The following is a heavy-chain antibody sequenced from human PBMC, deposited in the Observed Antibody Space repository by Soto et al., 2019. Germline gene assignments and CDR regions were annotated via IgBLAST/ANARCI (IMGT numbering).Heavy chain of an antibody. D-gene: IGHD1-7*01. J-gene: IGHJ6*02. CDR1: GYSFTSYW. V-gene: IGHV5-51*01. Sequence: GESLKISCKGSGYSFTSYWIGWVRQMPGKGLEWMGIIYPGDSDTRYSPSFQGQVTISADKSISTAYLQWSSLKASDTAMYYCARHRGTARYYYYGMDVWGQGTTVTVAS. CDR2: IYPGDSDT. CDR3: ARHRGTARYYYYGMDV.